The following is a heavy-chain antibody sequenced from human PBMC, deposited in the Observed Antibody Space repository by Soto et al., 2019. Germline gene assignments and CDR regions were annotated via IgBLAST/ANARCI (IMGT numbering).Heavy chain of an antibody. D-gene: IGHD3-16*01. V-gene: IGHV3-48*03. J-gene: IGHJ6*02. CDR1: GFTFSTYE. CDR3: ARGGSLYYYGIDV. Sequence: GGSLRLSCSASGFTFSTYEMNWVRQAPGKGLEWISYISTSGGTIYYADSVKGRFTLSRDSSKNTLYLQMNSLRAEDTAVYNCARGGSLYYYGIDVWGQGTTVTVSS. CDR2: ISTSGGTI.